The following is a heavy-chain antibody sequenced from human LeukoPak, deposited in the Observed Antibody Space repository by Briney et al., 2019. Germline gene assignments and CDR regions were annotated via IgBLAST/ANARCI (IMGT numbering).Heavy chain of an antibody. CDR1: GFTVSSNY. CDR2: IYSDGST. CDR3: CTEIMAQRIVDYYDAFDV. Sequence: GGSLRLSCAASGFTVSSNYMSWVRQAPGKGLEWVSVIYSDGSTYYADSVKGRFTISSDNSTNKPYLQINSLIAEDTAAYYYCTEIMAQRIVDYYDAFDVWGQGTTVTVSS. J-gene: IGHJ3*01. V-gene: IGHV3-53*01. D-gene: IGHD1-26*01.